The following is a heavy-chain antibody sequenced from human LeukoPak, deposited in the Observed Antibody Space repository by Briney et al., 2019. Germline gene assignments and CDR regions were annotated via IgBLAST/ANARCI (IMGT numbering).Heavy chain of an antibody. J-gene: IGHJ4*02. D-gene: IGHD2-21*01. CDR2: ISSSSSTI. V-gene: IGHV3-48*01. CDR1: GFTFSSYS. CDR3: TSNMWSEYYFDY. Sequence: GGSLRLSCAASGFTFSSYSMNWVRQAPGKGLEWVSYISSSSSTIYYADSVKGRFTISRDNAKNSLYLQMNSLTTEDTAVYYCTSNMWSEYYFDYWGQGTLVTVSS.